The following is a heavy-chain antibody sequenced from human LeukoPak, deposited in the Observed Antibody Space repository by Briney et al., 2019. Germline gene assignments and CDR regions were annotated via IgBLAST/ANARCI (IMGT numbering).Heavy chain of an antibody. V-gene: IGHV3-30*07. CDR3: AKGAIGYCSGGSCYSAYFDL. Sequence: GGSLRLSCAASGFTFTSYAVHWVRQAPGKGLEWVAVISYDGSNKYYADSVKGRFTISRDNSKNTLYLQMNSLRAEDTAVYYCAKGAIGYCSGGSCYSAYFDLWGRGTLVTVSS. J-gene: IGHJ2*01. CDR2: ISYDGSNK. D-gene: IGHD2-15*01. CDR1: GFTFTSYA.